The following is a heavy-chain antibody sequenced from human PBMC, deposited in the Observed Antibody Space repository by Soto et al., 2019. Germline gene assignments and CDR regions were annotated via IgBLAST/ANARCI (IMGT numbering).Heavy chain of an antibody. D-gene: IGHD5-12*01. V-gene: IGHV3-23*01. CDR2: LSGSGGST. CDR3: AREDGYRGGDAFDI. Sequence: GGSLRLSCAASGFTFSSYAMSWVRQTPGKGLEWVSTLSGSGGSTYYADSVKGRFTISRDNSKNTLYLQMNSLRAEDTAVYYCAREDGYRGGDAFDIWGQGTMVTVSS. CDR1: GFTFSSYA. J-gene: IGHJ3*02.